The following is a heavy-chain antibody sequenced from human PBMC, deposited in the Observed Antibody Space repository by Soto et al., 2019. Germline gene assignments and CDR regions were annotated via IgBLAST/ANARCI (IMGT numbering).Heavy chain of an antibody. V-gene: IGHV3-21*01. CDR2: ISSSSSYI. CDR3: ARDPGVRGGGWFDP. Sequence: EVQLVESGGCLVKPGGSLRLSCAASGFTFSSYSMNWVRQAPGKGLEWVSSISSSSSYIYYADSVKGRFTISRDNAKNSLYLQMNSLRAEDTAVYYCARDPGVRGGGWFDPWGQGTLVTVSS. J-gene: IGHJ5*02. CDR1: GFTFSSYS. D-gene: IGHD3-10*01.